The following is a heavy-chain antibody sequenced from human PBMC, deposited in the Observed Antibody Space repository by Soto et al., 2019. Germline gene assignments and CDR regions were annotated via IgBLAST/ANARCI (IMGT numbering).Heavy chain of an antibody. CDR1: GYTFTSYD. CDR2: MNPNSGNT. V-gene: IGHV1-8*01. Sequence: QVQLVQSGAEVKKPGASVKVSCKASGYTFTSYDINWVRQATGQGLEGMGWMNPNSGNTGYAQKFQGRVTMTRNTSIRTAYMELSSLRSEDTAVYYCASRGYSSSWYYYYYYGMDVWGQGTTVTVSS. J-gene: IGHJ6*02. CDR3: ASRGYSSSWYYYYYYGMDV. D-gene: IGHD6-13*01.